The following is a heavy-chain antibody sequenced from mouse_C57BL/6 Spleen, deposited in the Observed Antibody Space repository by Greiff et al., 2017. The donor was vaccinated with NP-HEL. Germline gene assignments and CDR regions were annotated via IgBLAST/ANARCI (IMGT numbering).Heavy chain of an antibody. J-gene: IGHJ2*01. CDR1: GYSFTDYN. D-gene: IGHD1-1*01. Sequence: EVQLQESGPELVKPGASVKISCKASGYSFTDYNMNWVKQSNGKSLEWIGVINPNYGTTSYNQKFKGKATLTVDQSSSTAYMQLNSLTSEDSAVYYCARGEDGSSPYYFDYWGQGTTLTVSS. CDR2: INPNYGTT. CDR3: ARGEDGSSPYYFDY. V-gene: IGHV1-39*01.